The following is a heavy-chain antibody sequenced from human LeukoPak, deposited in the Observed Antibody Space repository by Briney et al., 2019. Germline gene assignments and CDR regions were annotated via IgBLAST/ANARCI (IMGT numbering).Heavy chain of an antibody. CDR2: IWYDGSNK. Sequence: GGSLRLSCAASGFTFSTYGMHWVRQAPGKGLEWVAAIWYDGSNKNYADSVRGRFTISRDNSENTLYLQMNSLRAEDKAVYYCARDYGDYVVDYWGQGTLVTVSS. CDR1: GFTFSTYG. CDR3: ARDYGDYVVDY. D-gene: IGHD4-17*01. J-gene: IGHJ4*02. V-gene: IGHV3-33*01.